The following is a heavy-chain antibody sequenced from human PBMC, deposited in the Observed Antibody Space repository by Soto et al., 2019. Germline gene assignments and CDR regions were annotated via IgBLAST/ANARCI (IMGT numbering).Heavy chain of an antibody. CDR1: GGSISSYY. Sequence: PSETLSLTCTVSGGSISSYYWSWIRQPPGKGLEWIGYIYYSGSTNYNPSLKSRVTISVDTSKNQFSLKLSSVTAADTAVYYCARTNQALYYYGMDVWGQGTTVTVSS. D-gene: IGHD2-8*01. CDR2: IYYSGST. J-gene: IGHJ6*02. CDR3: ARTNQALYYYGMDV. V-gene: IGHV4-59*01.